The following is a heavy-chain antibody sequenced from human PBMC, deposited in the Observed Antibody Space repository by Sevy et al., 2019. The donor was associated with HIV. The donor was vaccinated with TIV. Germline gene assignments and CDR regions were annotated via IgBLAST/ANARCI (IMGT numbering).Heavy chain of an antibody. CDR2: ISYDGSNK. CDR1: GFTFSSYG. CDR3: AKESLPYSSGWPFDY. D-gene: IGHD6-19*01. V-gene: IGHV3-30*18. Sequence: GGSLRLSCAASGFTFSSYGMHWVHQAPGKGLEWVAVISYDGSNKYYADSVKGRFTISRDNSKNTLYLQMNSLRAEDTAVYYCAKESLPYSSGWPFDYWGQGTLVTVSS. J-gene: IGHJ4*02.